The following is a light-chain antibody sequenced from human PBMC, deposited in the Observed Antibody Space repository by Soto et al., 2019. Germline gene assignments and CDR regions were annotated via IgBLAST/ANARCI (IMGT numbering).Light chain of an antibody. V-gene: IGKV3-15*01. CDR1: QSVSSK. CDR3: QNYSPWLCT. Sequence: EIVMTQSPATLSVSPGERATLSCRASQSVSSKLAWYQQKPGQVPRLLIYGASTRATGIPDRFSASGSGTEFTLTISRVQSEDFAVYYCQNYSPWLCTFGQGTKVEIK. J-gene: IGKJ1*01. CDR2: GAS.